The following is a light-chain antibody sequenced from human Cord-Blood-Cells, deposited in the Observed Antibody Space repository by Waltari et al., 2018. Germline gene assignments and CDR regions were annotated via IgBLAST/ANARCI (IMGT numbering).Light chain of an antibody. V-gene: IGKV3-11*01. J-gene: IGKJ4*01. CDR3: QQRSNWS. CDR2: DAS. Sequence: EIVLTQSGATVSLSTGESPTLSCRASQSVSSYLAWYQQKPGQAPRLLIYDASNRATGIPARFSGSGSGTDFTLTISSLEPEDFAVYYCQQRSNWSFGGGTKVEIK. CDR1: QSVSSY.